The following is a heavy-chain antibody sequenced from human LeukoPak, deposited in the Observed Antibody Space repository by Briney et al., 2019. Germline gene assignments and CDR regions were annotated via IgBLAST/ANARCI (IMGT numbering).Heavy chain of an antibody. CDR3: ARVGSGSFDY. J-gene: IGHJ4*02. Sequence: SETLSLTCTISGGSISTYYWSWIRQPPGKGLEWIGYSHYSGSTYCNPSLKTRVTISVDTSKNQFSLKLSSVTAADTAVYYCARVGSGSFDYWGQGTLVTVSS. V-gene: IGHV4-59*01. D-gene: IGHD6-19*01. CDR1: GGSISTYY. CDR2: SHYSGST.